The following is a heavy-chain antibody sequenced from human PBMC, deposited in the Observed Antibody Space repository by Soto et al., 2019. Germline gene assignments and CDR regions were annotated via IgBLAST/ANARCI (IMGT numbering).Heavy chain of an antibody. J-gene: IGHJ4*02. CDR2: IYYSGST. CDR1: GGSISSYY. CDR3: ARDIGGSGWFDLDY. Sequence: PSETLSLTCTVSGGSISSYYWSLIRQPPGKGLEWIGYIYYSGSTNYNPSLKSRVTISVDTSKNQFSLKLSSVTAADTAVYYCARDIGGSGWFDLDYWGQGTPVTVSS. D-gene: IGHD6-19*01. V-gene: IGHV4-59*01.